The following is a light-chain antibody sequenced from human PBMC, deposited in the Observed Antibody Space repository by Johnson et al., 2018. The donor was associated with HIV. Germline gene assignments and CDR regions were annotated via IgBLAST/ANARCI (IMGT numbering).Light chain of an antibody. CDR3: GTCDSSLSVYV. CDR1: SSNIGNNY. Sequence: QSVLTQPPSVSAAPGQKVTISCSGSSSNIGNNYVSWYQQLPGTAPKLLIYENNKRPSGIPDRFSGSKSGTSATLDINGLQSGDEADYYCGTCDSSLSVYVFGHGTNVTVL. V-gene: IGLV1-51*02. J-gene: IGLJ1*01. CDR2: ENN.